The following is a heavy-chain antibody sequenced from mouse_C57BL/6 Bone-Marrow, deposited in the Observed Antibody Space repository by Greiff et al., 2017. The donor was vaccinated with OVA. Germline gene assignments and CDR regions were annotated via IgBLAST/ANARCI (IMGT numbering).Heavy chain of an antibody. V-gene: IGHV1-82*01. CDR3: ARGGTTVVGAMDY. D-gene: IGHD1-1*01. J-gene: IGHJ4*01. Sequence: VQLQQSGAELVMPGASVKLSCKASGYAFSSSWMNWVKQRPGKGLEWIGRIYPGDGDTNYNGKFKGKATLTADKSSSTAYMQLSILTSEDSAVYFCARGGTTVVGAMDYWGQGTSVTVSS. CDR1: GYAFSSSW. CDR2: IYPGDGDT.